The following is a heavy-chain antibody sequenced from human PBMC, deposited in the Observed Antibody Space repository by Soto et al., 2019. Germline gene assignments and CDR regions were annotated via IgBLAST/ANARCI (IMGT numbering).Heavy chain of an antibody. J-gene: IGHJ6*02. CDR1: GGSISSSSYY. CDR2: IYYSGST. V-gene: IGHV4-39*01. CDR3: ARHTPAGGDYGRGYYYGMDV. Sequence: PSETLSLTCTVSGGSISSSSYYWGWIRQPPGKGLEWIGSIYYSGSTYYNSSLKSRVTISVDTSKNQFSLKLSSVTAADTAVYYCARHTPAGGDYGRGYYYGMDVWGQGTTVTVSS. D-gene: IGHD4-17*01.